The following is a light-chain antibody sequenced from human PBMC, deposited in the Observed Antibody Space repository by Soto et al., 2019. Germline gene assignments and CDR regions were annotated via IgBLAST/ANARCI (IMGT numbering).Light chain of an antibody. V-gene: IGKV3-20*01. Sequence: EIVLTQSPGTLSLSPGERATLSCRASQSVSSSFLSWYQQKRGQAPRLLMFGAPSRATGIPDRFSGSGSGTDFTLTIYGLEPEDFAVYYCQQSGYSPITFGQGTRLEIK. CDR2: GAP. CDR1: QSVSSSF. J-gene: IGKJ5*01. CDR3: QQSGYSPIT.